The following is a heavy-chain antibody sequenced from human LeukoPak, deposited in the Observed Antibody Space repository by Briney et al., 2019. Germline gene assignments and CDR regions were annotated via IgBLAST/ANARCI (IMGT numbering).Heavy chain of an antibody. Sequence: SETLSLTCAVYGGSFSGYYWSWIRQPPGKGLEWIGYISYSGSTSCNPSLQSRVTISVDTSKNQFSLKLSSVTAADTAVYYCARDSTSTGDFDYWGQGTLVTVSS. CDR2: ISYSGST. CDR1: GGSFSGYY. D-gene: IGHD7-27*01. CDR3: ARDSTSTGDFDY. J-gene: IGHJ4*02. V-gene: IGHV4-34*09.